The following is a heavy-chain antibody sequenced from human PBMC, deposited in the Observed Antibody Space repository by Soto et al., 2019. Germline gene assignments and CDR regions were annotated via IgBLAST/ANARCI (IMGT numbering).Heavy chain of an antibody. J-gene: IGHJ5*02. CDR2: IYYSGST. CDR3: ARVERIAAAGTLGWFDP. V-gene: IGHV4-59*01. D-gene: IGHD6-13*01. Sequence: QVQLQESGPGLVKPSETLSLTCTVSGGSISSYYWSWIRQPPGKGLEWIGYIYYSGSTNYNPSLKGRVTISVDTSKNQFSLKLSSVAAADTAVYYCARVERIAAAGTLGWFDPWGQGTLVTVSS. CDR1: GGSISSYY.